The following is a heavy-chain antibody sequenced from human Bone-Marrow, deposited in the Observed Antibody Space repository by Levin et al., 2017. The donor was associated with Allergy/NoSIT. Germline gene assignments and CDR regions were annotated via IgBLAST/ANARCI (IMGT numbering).Heavy chain of an antibody. Sequence: SETLSLTCVISGDSVSSSSAAWNWIRQSPSRGLEWLGRTFYRSKWYHDYAPSVRGRITINLDTAKSQLSLQRNSVAPEDTAMYYCARSPYGAYENLEYCGRGTLVTVSS. CDR1: GDSVSSSSAA. J-gene: IGHJ4*02. CDR3: ARSPYGAYENLEY. CDR2: TFYRSKWYH. D-gene: IGHD5-12*01. V-gene: IGHV6-1*01.